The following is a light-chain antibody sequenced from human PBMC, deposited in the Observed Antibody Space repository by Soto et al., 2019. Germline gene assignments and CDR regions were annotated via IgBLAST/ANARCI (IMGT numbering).Light chain of an antibody. CDR3: QKVLRPPLT. CDR2: AAS. Sequence: TQITHAPSSLSASVLEKVTLTFLASQSVANYLKWYQQKPGKGPGLLIYAASTLQSGVPSRFSGSGSGTDFTLTISSLQPEDFATYYCQKVLRPPLTCGTGPTVAIK. CDR1: QSVANY. V-gene: IGKV1-39*01. J-gene: IGKJ3*01.